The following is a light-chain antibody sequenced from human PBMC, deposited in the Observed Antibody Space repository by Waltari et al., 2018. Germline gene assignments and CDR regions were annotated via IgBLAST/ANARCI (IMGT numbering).Light chain of an antibody. CDR1: SGSIASNY. CDR2: WDN. J-gene: IGLJ7*01. Sequence: NFMLTQPHSVSESPGRTVTISCTGSSGSIASNYVQWYQQRPGSAPTPVILWDNQEPSVVPVRFSGSIDRSSNTASLTSSGLKTEDEADYYCQSYDSNNHVVFGGGTQLTVL. CDR3: QSYDSNNHVV. V-gene: IGLV6-57*02.